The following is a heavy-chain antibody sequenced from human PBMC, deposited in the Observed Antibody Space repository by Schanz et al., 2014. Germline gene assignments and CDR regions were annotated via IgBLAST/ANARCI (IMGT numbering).Heavy chain of an antibody. Sequence: QVQLVESGGSVVQPGRSLRLSCAGSGFSFSDYGMHWVRQAPGRGLEWVAVISYHGSEKYYADSVKGRFTISRDNAKNSLYLQMNSLRDEDTAVYYCARGGYCSRTSCYFKGGWFDPWGQGTLVTVSS. CDR1: GFSFSDYG. J-gene: IGHJ5*02. D-gene: IGHD2-2*01. CDR2: ISYHGSEK. V-gene: IGHV3-30*03. CDR3: ARGGYCSRTSCYFKGGWFDP.